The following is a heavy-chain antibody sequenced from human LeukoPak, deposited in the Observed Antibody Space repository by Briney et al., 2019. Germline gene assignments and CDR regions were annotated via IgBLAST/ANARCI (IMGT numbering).Heavy chain of an antibody. Sequence: PSETLTLTCTVSGGSISSGGYYWTWIRQHPGKGLEWIGYIYYSGSTNYNPSLKSRVTISVDTSKNQFSLKLSSVTAADTAVYYCARTTRAGTVDYWGQGTLVTVSS. D-gene: IGHD6-19*01. CDR1: GGSISSGGYY. J-gene: IGHJ4*02. V-gene: IGHV4-31*03. CDR3: ARTTRAGTVDY. CDR2: IYYSGST.